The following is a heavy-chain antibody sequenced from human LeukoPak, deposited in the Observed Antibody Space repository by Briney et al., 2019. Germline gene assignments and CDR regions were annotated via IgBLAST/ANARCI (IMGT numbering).Heavy chain of an antibody. Sequence: ASVKVSCKASGYTFTSYDINWVRQATGQGREWMGWMNPNSGNTGYAQKFQGRVTVTRNTSISTAYMELSSLRSEDTAVYYCARAELEGYCSGGSCANWFDPWGQGTLVTVPS. D-gene: IGHD2-15*01. CDR1: GYTFTSYD. CDR2: MNPNSGNT. CDR3: ARAELEGYCSGGSCANWFDP. V-gene: IGHV1-8*01. J-gene: IGHJ5*02.